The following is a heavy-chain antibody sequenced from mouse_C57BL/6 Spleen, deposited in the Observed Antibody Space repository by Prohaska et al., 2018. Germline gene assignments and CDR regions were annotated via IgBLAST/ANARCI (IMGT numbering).Heavy chain of an antibody. CDR3: ARADDYGFAY. J-gene: IGHJ3*01. CDR1: GYTFTDYY. Sequence: EVQLQQSGPELVKPGASVKISCKASGYTFTDYYMNWVKQSHGKSLEWIGDINPNNGGTSYNQKFKGKATLTVDKSSSTAYMELRSLTSEDSAVYYCARADDYGFAYWGQGTLVTVSA. CDR2: INPNNGGT. V-gene: IGHV1-26*01. D-gene: IGHD2-4*01.